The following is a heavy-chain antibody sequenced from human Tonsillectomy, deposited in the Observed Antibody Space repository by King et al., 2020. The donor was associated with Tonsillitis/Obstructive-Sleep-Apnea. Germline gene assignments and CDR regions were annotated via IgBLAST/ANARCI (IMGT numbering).Heavy chain of an antibody. V-gene: IGHV3-11*06. CDR2: ISSSSSYT. D-gene: IGHD6-19*01. J-gene: IGHJ4*02. CDR1: GFTFSDYY. CDR3: ARRKEYSSGWYYFDY. Sequence: VQLVESGRGLVKPGGSLRLSCTASGFTFSDYYMSWIRQAPGKGLEWVSYISSSSSYTNYADSVKGRFTISRDNAKNSLYLQMNSLRAEDTALYYCARRKEYSSGWYYFDYWGQGTLVTVSS.